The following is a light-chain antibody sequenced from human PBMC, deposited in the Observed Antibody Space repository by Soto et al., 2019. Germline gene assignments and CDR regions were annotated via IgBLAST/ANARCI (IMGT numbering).Light chain of an antibody. Sequence: DFQMTQSPSTLSASVGDRVTITCRASQNIRSRLAWFQQKPGKAPKLLIYKASTLKSGVPSRFSGSGSRTEFTLTISSLQPDDFATYYCQHYNSYSEAFGQGTKVDIK. CDR1: QNIRSR. CDR2: KAS. CDR3: QHYNSYSEA. V-gene: IGKV1-5*03. J-gene: IGKJ1*01.